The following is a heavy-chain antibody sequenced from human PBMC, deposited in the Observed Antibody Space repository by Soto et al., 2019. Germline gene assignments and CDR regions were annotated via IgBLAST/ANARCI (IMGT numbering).Heavy chain of an antibody. V-gene: IGHV4-34*01. CDR3: ARGLELRVHAFDI. J-gene: IGHJ3*02. Sequence: LSLTCAVYGGSFSGYYWSWIRQPPGKGLEWIGEINHSGSTNYNPSLRSRVTISVDTSKNQFSLKLSSVTAADTAVYYCARGLELRVHAFDIWGQGTMVTVSS. CDR2: INHSGST. CDR1: GGSFSGYY. D-gene: IGHD1-7*01.